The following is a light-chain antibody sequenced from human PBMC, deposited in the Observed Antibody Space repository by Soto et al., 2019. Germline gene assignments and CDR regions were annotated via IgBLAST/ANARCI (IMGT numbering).Light chain of an antibody. J-gene: IGKJ1*01. CDR1: QSVSSN. V-gene: IGKV3-15*01. Sequence: EIVMTPSPAPLSVSPGERATLSCRASQSVSSNLAWYQQTPGQAPRLLIYGASTRATGIPARFSGSGSGTEFTLTIRSLQSEDFEVYYCQQYNNWWTFGQGTKVDIK. CDR3: QQYNNWWT. CDR2: GAS.